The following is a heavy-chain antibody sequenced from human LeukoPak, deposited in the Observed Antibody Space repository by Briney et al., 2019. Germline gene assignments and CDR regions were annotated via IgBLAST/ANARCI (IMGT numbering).Heavy chain of an antibody. CDR3: ARNPVTTIYFDY. V-gene: IGHV1-46*01. CDR2: INPSGGGT. Sequence: ASVKVSCKASGYTFTSYYMHWVRQAPGQGLEWMGIINPSGGGTRYAQKFQGRVTMTRDTSTSTVYMELSSLRSEDTAVYYCARNPVTTIYFDYWGQGTLVTVSS. CDR1: GYTFTSYY. J-gene: IGHJ4*02. D-gene: IGHD4-17*01.